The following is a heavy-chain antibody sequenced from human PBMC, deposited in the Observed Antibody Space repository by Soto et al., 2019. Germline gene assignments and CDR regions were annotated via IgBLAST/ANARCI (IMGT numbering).Heavy chain of an antibody. CDR1: GFIFSDYA. V-gene: IGHV3-30*03. Sequence: QVQLVESGGGVVRPGRSLRLSCSASGFIFSDYAMHWVRQAPGKGMEWVSVIIFDGNKKYYADSVKGRFTISRDNSKNTRYLQMDSRRAEDTAVYYCATDGSKTLSESYLSSWGQGSLVTVSS. CDR3: ATDGSKTLSESYLSS. J-gene: IGHJ5*02. CDR2: IIFDGNKK. D-gene: IGHD1-26*01.